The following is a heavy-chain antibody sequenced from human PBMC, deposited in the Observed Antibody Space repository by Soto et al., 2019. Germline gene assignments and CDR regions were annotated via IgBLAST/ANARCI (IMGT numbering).Heavy chain of an antibody. CDR1: GGSVSSGSYY. J-gene: IGHJ4*02. D-gene: IGHD4-17*01. V-gene: IGHV4-61*01. Sequence: SETLSLTCTVSGGSVSSGSYYWSWIRQPPGKGLEWIGYIYYSGSTNYNPSLKSRVTISVDTSKNQFSLKLSSVTAADTAVYYCARIGLDGDYGFDYWGQGTLVTVSS. CDR3: ARIGLDGDYGFDY. CDR2: IYYSGST.